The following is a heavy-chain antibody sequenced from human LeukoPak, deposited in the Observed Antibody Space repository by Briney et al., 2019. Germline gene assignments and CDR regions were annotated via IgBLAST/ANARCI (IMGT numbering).Heavy chain of an antibody. V-gene: IGHV3-30*02. J-gene: IGHJ5*02. Sequence: HTGGSLRLSCAASGFTFSSYGMHWVRQAPGKGLEWVAFIRYDGSNKYYADSVKGRFTISSDNSKNTLYLQMNSLRAEDTAVYYCAKDYYDSSGYYWSWGQGTLVTVSS. CDR3: AKDYYDSSGYYWS. CDR1: GFTFSSYG. D-gene: IGHD3-22*01. CDR2: IRYDGSNK.